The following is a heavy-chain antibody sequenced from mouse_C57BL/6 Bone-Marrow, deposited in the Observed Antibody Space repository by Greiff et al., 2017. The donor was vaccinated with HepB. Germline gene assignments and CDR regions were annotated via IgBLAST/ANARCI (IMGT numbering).Heavy chain of an antibody. D-gene: IGHD1-1*01. CDR1: GFTFSSYA. J-gene: IGHJ1*03. CDR2: ISDGGSYT. Sequence: EVQLVESGGGLVKPGGSLKLSCAASGFTFSSYAMSWVRQTPEKRLEWVATISDGGSYTYYPDNVKGRFTISRDNAKNNLYLQMSHLKSEDTAMYYCARDGTITTVVEDWYFDVWGTGTTVTVSS. V-gene: IGHV5-4*01. CDR3: ARDGTITTVVEDWYFDV.